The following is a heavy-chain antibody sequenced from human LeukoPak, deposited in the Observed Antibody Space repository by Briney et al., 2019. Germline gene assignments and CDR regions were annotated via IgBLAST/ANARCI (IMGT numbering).Heavy chain of an antibody. D-gene: IGHD1-14*01. V-gene: IGHV3-23*01. J-gene: IGHJ4*02. CDR1: GFTFSSYA. Sequence: GGSLRLSCAASGFTFSSYAMRWVRQAPGKGLEWVSAISGSGGSTYYADSVQGRFTISRDNSKNTLYLQMDSLRDEDTAVYYCAAETIGRHYDYWGQGTLLTVSS. CDR3: AAETIGRHYDY. CDR2: ISGSGGST.